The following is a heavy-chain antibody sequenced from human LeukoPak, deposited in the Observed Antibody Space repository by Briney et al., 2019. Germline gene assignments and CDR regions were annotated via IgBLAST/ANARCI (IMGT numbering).Heavy chain of an antibody. J-gene: IGHJ4*02. D-gene: IGHD6-19*01. V-gene: IGHV3-21*01. Sequence: PGGSLRLSCAASGFSFSDYSMNWVRQAPGKGLEWVSSIISSTTYTYYADSVKGRFTISRDNAKNSLFLQMNSLRPEDTAVYYCARVDSSGWHHNDHWGQGTLVTVSS. CDR2: IISSTTYT. CDR1: GFSFSDYS. CDR3: ARVDSSGWHHNDH.